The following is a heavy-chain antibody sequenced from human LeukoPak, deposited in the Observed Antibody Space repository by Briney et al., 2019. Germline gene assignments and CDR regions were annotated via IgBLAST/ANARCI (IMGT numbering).Heavy chain of an antibody. CDR2: IYYSGST. CDR1: GGSISSYY. V-gene: IGHV4-59*08. CDR3: ARLGYCSGGSRYPEYYFDY. Sequence: SETLSLTCTVSGGSISSYYWSWIRQPPGKGLEWIGYIYYSGSTNYNPSLKSRVTISVDTSKNQFSPKLSSVTAADTAVYYCARLGYCSGGSRYPEYYFDYWGQGTLVTVSS. J-gene: IGHJ4*02. D-gene: IGHD2-15*01.